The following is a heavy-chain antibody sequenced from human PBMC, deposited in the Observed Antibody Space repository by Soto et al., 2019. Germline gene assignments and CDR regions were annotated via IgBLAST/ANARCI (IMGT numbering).Heavy chain of an antibody. J-gene: IGHJ4*02. D-gene: IGHD3-10*01. CDR1: GGNIISRNSC. Sequence: SVTMSVTSTVAGGNIISRNSCWGRIKQPPVKGLEWIGSISYSGSTYYNPSLKSRVTISVDTSKNQFSLKLSSVTAADSAVYYCARHSNNYRKSLDYWGQGSLVTVS. V-gene: IGHV4-39*01. CDR2: ISYSGST. CDR3: ARHSNNYRKSLDY.